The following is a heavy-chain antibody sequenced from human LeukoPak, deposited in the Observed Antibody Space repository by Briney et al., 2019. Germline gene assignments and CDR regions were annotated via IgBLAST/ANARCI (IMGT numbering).Heavy chain of an antibody. J-gene: IGHJ4*02. V-gene: IGHV5-51*01. CDR1: GYSFTSYW. CDR3: ASTYYYGSGSQPLYFDY. CDR2: IYPGDSDT. Sequence: GESLKISCKGSGYSFTSYWIGWVRQMPGKGLKWMGIIYPGDSDTRYSPSFQGQVTISADKSISTAYLQWSSLKASDTAMYYCASTYYYGSGSQPLYFDYWGQGTLVTVSS. D-gene: IGHD3-10*01.